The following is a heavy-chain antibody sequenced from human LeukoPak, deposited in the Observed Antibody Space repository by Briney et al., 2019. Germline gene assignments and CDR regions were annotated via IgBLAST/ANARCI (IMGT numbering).Heavy chain of an antibody. J-gene: IGHJ4*02. CDR3: ARLVGSSWYHEVLFGRDY. CDR1: SGSISSSTYY. V-gene: IGHV4-39*01. Sequence: SETLSLTCTVSSGSISSSTYYWGWIRQPPGKGLEWIGTIHYRGNTYYNPSLKSRVAISVDTSKNQFSLKLTSVTAADTAMYYCARLVGSSWYHEVLFGRDYWGQGTLVTVSS. D-gene: IGHD6-13*01. CDR2: IHYRGNT.